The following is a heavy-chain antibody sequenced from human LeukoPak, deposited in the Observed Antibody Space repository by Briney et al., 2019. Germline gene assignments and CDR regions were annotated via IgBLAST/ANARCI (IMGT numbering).Heavy chain of an antibody. J-gene: IGHJ4*02. Sequence: PGRSLRLSCAASGFTFSSYAMHWVRQAPGKGLEWVADISYDGSIKYCADSVKSRFTISRDNTKNTLYLQMNSLRAEDTAVYYCARERRGYSISWYYFDYWGQGTLVTVSS. CDR3: ARERRGYSISWYYFDY. CDR1: GFTFSSYA. CDR2: ISYDGSIK. V-gene: IGHV3-30*04. D-gene: IGHD6-13*01.